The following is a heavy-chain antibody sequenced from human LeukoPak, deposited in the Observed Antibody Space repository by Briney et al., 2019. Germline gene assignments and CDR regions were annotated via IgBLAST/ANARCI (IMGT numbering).Heavy chain of an antibody. Sequence: SETLSLTCTVSGGSISSYYWSWIPQPPGKGLVGIGYIYYSGSTNYNPSLKSRVTISVDTSKNQFSLKLSSVTAADTAVYYCARVTGYYYYYMDVWGKGTTVTVSS. CDR3: ARVTGYYYYYMDV. CDR2: IYYSGST. D-gene: IGHD2-21*02. CDR1: GGSISSYY. J-gene: IGHJ6*03. V-gene: IGHV4-59*08.